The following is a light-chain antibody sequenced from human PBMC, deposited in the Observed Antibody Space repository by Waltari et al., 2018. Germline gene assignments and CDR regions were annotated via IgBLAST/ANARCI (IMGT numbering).Light chain of an antibody. Sequence: SYVLTQPPSVSVAPGKTARITCGGNNIGSKSVHWHQQNPGQAPVLVVHDESDRPSGIPERFSGSNSGNTATLTISRAEAGDEADYYCQVWDSSSDHYVFGTGTKVTVL. CDR3: QVWDSSSDHYV. J-gene: IGLJ1*01. V-gene: IGLV3-21*03. CDR1: NIGSKS. CDR2: DES.